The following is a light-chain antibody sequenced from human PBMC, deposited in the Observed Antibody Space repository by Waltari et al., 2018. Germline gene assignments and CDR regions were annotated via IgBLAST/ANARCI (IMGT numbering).Light chain of an antibody. CDR1: QSISRH. V-gene: IGKV1-39*01. J-gene: IGKJ1*01. Sequence: DIQMTQSPSSLSASVGDRVTITCRASQSISRHLNWYQQKPGKAPKLLIYAATSLQSRFSGSGSGTEFTLTISSLQPEDFATYYCQQSYSTLWTFGQGTKVEIK. CDR2: AAT. CDR3: QQSYSTLWT.